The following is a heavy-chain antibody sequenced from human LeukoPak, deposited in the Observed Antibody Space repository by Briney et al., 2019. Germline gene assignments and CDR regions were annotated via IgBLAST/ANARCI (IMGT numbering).Heavy chain of an antibody. J-gene: IGHJ3*02. V-gene: IGHV7-4-1*02. CDR1: GYTFTSYA. D-gene: IGHD3-10*01. CDR2: INTNTGNP. CDR3: ARALWFGELWEDAFDI. Sequence: ASVKVSCKASGYTFTSYAMNWVRQAPGQGLEWVGWINTNTGNPTYAQGFTGRFVFSLDTSVSTAYLQISSLKAEDTAVYYCARALWFGELWEDAFDIWGQGTMVTVSS.